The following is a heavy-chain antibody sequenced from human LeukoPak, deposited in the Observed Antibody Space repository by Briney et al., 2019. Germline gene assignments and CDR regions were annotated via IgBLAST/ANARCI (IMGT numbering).Heavy chain of an antibody. J-gene: IGHJ4*02. D-gene: IGHD3-10*01. CDR2: IYYSGLT. V-gene: IGHV4-31*03. Sequence: SETLSLTCTVSGGSIGSGGYYWTWIRQHPGKGLEWIGYIYYSGLTYYNPSLKSRITISVDASKNQFSLKLTSVTAADTAVYFCARGFVFLDFWGQGTLATVSS. CDR1: GGSIGSGGYY. CDR3: ARGFVFLDF.